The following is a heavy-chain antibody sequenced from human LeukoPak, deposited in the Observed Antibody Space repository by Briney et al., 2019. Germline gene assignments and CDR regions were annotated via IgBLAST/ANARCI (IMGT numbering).Heavy chain of an antibody. D-gene: IGHD4-17*01. V-gene: IGHV4-59*08. CDR1: GGSFSTYY. J-gene: IGHJ4*02. CDR2: VYYTGGT. CDR3: ARIDGDLLDS. Sequence: PSETLSLTCSVPGGSFSTYYWTWIRQPPGKGLEYIGYVYYTGGTNYNPSLQSRVAISIDTSKNQFSLKLRSVTAADTAVYFCARIDGDLLDSWGQGTLVAVSS.